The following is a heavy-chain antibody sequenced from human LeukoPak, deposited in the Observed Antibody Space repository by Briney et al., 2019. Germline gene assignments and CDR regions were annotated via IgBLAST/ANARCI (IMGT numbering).Heavy chain of an antibody. Sequence: GGSLRLSCAASGFTFSSYSMNWVRQAPGKGLEWVSSISSSSSYIYYADSVKGRFTISRDNAKNSLYLQMNSLRAEDTAVYYCARVRSSWYYFDYWGQGTLVTVSS. V-gene: IGHV3-21*01. CDR1: GFTFSSYS. D-gene: IGHD6-13*01. CDR2: ISSSSSYI. CDR3: ARVRSSWYYFDY. J-gene: IGHJ4*02.